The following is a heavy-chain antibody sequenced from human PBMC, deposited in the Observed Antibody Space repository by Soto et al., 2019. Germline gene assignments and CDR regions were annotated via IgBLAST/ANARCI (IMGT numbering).Heavy chain of an antibody. CDR2: IDYTGSA. CDR1: GGSISRGYH. D-gene: IGHD3-3*01. Sequence: SETLSLTCTVSGGSISRGYHWAWIRQPPGKGLEWIASIDYTGSAYYNPSLKSRVTISVDTSKRQFSLKLNSVTAADTVVYYCARVFDYWSGFYVYWGQGILVTSPQ. J-gene: IGHJ4*02. V-gene: IGHV4-39*01. CDR3: ARVFDYWSGFYVY.